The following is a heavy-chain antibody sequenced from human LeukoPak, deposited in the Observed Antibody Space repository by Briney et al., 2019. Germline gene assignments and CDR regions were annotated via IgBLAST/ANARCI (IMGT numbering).Heavy chain of an antibody. Sequence: PGGSLRLSCAASGFTFSDYYMSWLRQAPGKGLEWISYIGFSGSTMYYADSVKGRFTISRDNAKNSLYLQMGSLRADDTAVYYCARFRANIVVVTAHTDYWGLGTLVTVSS. CDR3: ARFRANIVVVTAHTDY. J-gene: IGHJ4*02. CDR2: IGFSGSTM. V-gene: IGHV3-11*04. D-gene: IGHD2-21*02. CDR1: GFTFSDYY.